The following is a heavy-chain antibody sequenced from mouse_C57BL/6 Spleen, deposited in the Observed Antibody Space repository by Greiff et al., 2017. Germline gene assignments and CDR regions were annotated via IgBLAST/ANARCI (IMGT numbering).Heavy chain of an antibody. CDR2: INPNSGST. CDR1: GYTFTSYW. Sequence: QVQLQQPGAELVKPGASVKLSCTASGYTFTSYWMHWVKQRPGQGLEWIGMINPNSGSTNYNEKFKSKATLTVDKSSSTAYLQLSSLTSEDSAVYYCARHYYGSSYYALDYWGQGTSVTVAS. CDR3: ARHYYGSSYYALDY. J-gene: IGHJ4*01. D-gene: IGHD1-1*01. V-gene: IGHV1-64*01.